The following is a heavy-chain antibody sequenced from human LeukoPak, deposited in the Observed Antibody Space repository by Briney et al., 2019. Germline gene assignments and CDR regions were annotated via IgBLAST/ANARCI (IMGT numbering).Heavy chain of an antibody. CDR3: ARGYDSSGYYFLFDY. V-gene: IGHV2-70*01. Sequence: SGPTLVNPTQTLTLTCTFSGFSLSTSGMCVSWIRQPPGKALEWLALIDWDDDKYYSTSLKTRLTISKDTSKNQVVLTMTNMDPVDTATYYCARGYDSSGYYFLFDYRGQGTLVTVSS. CDR2: IDWDDDK. D-gene: IGHD3-22*01. J-gene: IGHJ4*02. CDR1: GFSLSTSGMC.